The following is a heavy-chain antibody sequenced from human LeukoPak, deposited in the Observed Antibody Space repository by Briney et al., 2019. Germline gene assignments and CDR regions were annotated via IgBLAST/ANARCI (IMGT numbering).Heavy chain of an antibody. D-gene: IGHD6-19*01. Sequence: ASVKLSCKASRSRFTRYAIMWVRQSPGQRLGWMGWMRTYNSDTNYAEQLQGRVTKTTDTYTSTAYMELRSLTSDDTAVYYCARDPSNNSGRNPYFDYWGQGTLVTVSS. CDR1: RSRFTRYA. J-gene: IGHJ4*02. CDR3: ARDPSNNSGRNPYFDY. CDR2: MRTYNSDT. V-gene: IGHV1-18*01.